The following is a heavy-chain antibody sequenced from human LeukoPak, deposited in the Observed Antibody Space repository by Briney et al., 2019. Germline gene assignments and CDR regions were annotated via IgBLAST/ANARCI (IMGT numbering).Heavy chain of an antibody. CDR3: VGDDTGFDP. CDR1: GASISSYSC. Sequence: SETLSLTCAVSGASISSYSCWSWIRQPAGKGLEWIGRVFTSGSTNYNPSLKGRVTMSLDTSKNQFSLKLGSVTAADTAVYYCVGDDTGFDPWGQGTLVTVSS. J-gene: IGHJ5*02. V-gene: IGHV4-4*07. CDR2: VFTSGST.